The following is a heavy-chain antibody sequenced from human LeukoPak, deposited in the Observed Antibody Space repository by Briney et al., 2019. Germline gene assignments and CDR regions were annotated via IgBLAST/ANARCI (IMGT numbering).Heavy chain of an antibody. CDR2: IYYSGST. D-gene: IGHD6-13*01. J-gene: IGHJ5*02. CDR3: ARPPGGSAGHNWFDP. CDR1: GGSISSSSYY. Sequence: SETLSLTCTVSGGSISSSSYYWGWIRQPPGKGLEWIGSIYYSGSTYYNPSLKSRVTISVDTSKNQFSLKLSSVTAADTAVYYCARPPGGSAGHNWFDPWGQGTLVTVSS. V-gene: IGHV4-39*01.